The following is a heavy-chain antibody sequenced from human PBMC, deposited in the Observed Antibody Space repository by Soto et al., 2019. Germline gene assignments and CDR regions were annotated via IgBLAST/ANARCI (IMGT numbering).Heavy chain of an antibody. CDR1: GFTFSSYA. CDR2: ISGSDDST. V-gene: IGHV3-23*01. J-gene: IGHJ4*02. Sequence: GGSLRLSCAASGFTFSSYAMSWVRQAPGKGLEWVSVISGSDDSTYYAKSVTGRFIISRDNSKSTVYLQMNSLRAEDTAVYYCARDRTISDYRSSGALGLWGQGTLVTVSS. D-gene: IGHD6-6*01. CDR3: ARDRTISDYRSSGALGL.